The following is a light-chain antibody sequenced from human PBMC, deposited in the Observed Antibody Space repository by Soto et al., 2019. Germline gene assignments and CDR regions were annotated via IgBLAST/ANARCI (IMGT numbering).Light chain of an antibody. CDR2: EVS. CDR3: SSYTNTSTLV. J-gene: IGLJ1*01. CDR1: SSDFGNYQF. V-gene: IGLV2-14*02. Sequence: QSALTQPASVSGSPGQSITISCTGTSSDFGNYQFVSWYQQHPGKVPKLILFEVSKRPSGVSGRFSGSKSGNTASLTISGLQAEDEADYSCSSYTNTSTLVFGTGTKLTVL.